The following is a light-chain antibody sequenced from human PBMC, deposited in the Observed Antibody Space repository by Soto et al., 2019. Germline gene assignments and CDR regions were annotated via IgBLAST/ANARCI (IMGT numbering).Light chain of an antibody. CDR3: NSYTRSSTPPYV. J-gene: IGLJ1*01. V-gene: IGLV2-14*01. CDR2: EVS. CDR1: SSDIGYYNY. Sequence: QSALTQPASVSGSPGQSITISCTGTSSDIGYYNYVSWYQQHPGKAPRVMIYEVSNRPSGVSNRFSGSKSGNTASLTISGRQAEDEADYYCNSYTRSSTPPYVFGTGTKLTVL.